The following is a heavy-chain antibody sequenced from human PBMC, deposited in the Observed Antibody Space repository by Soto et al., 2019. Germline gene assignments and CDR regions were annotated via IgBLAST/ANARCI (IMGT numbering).Heavy chain of an antibody. CDR3: TTVPPPYYYDSSGYYDFDY. J-gene: IGHJ4*02. CDR1: GFTFSNAW. D-gene: IGHD3-22*01. Sequence: GESLKISCAASGFTFSNAWMSWVRQAPGKGLEWVGRIKSKTDGGTTDYAAPVKGRFTISRDDSKNTLYLQMNSLKTEDTAVYYCTTVPPPYYYDSSGYYDFDYWGQGTLVTVSS. V-gene: IGHV3-15*01. CDR2: IKSKTDGGTT.